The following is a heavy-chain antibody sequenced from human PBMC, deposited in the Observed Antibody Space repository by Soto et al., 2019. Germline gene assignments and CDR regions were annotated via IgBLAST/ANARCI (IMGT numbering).Heavy chain of an antibody. CDR2: IIPIFGTT. Sequence: SVKVSCKASGGTFGSDAITWVRQAPGQGLEWVGRIIPIFGTTNYAQNLQGRVTISADKSTLTSYMELHSLTSDDTALYYCAKDRTDSGYYTNWLDPWGQGTQVTISS. D-gene: IGHD3-22*01. V-gene: IGHV1-69*06. CDR3: AKDRTDSGYYTNWLDP. CDR1: GGTFGSDA. J-gene: IGHJ5*02.